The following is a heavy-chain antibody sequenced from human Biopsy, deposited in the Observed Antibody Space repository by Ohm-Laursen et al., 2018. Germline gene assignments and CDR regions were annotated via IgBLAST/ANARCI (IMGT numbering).Heavy chain of an antibody. J-gene: IGHJ4*02. Sequence: ASVTASCKASGYSFTSYYMHWARQAPGQGLEWMGMINASGSTTSYPQIFQGRVTMTRDTSKSTVYMELSSLRSAGTAVYFCARNTGWYGDLYYFDYWGQGTLVTVSS. CDR3: ARNTGWYGDLYYFDY. V-gene: IGHV1-46*01. D-gene: IGHD6-19*01. CDR2: INASGSTT. CDR1: GYSFTSYY.